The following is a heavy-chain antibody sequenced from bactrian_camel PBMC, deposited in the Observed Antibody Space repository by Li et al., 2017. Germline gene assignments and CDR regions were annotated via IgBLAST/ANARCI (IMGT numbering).Heavy chain of an antibody. CDR3: AAVRWRNCPTFVRSAYDY. Sequence: QVQLVESGGGSVEAGGSLRLSCATSSVVFSDNCFAWFRQIPGREREGVASISVRNGFTDYTDSVKGRFTASKKDGGRTLYLQMNSLRPEDTATYYCAAVRWRNCPTFVRSAYDYWGQGTQVTVS. CDR2: ISVRNGFT. J-gene: IGHJ4*01. V-gene: IGHV3S63*01. CDR1: SVVFSDNC. D-gene: IGHD7*01.